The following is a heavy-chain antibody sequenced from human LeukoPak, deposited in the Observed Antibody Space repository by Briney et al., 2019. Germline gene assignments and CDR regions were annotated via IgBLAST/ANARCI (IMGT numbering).Heavy chain of an antibody. CDR3: ARAYCSGGSCYRFDP. J-gene: IGHJ5*02. V-gene: IGHV1-69*13. CDR2: IIPIFGTA. D-gene: IGHD2-15*01. CDR1: GYTFTSYG. Sequence: GASVKVSCKASGYTFTSYGISWVRQAPGQGLEWMGGIIPIFGTANYAQKFQGRVTITADESTSTAYMELSSLRSEDTAVYYCARAYCSGGSCYRFDPWGQGTLVTVSS.